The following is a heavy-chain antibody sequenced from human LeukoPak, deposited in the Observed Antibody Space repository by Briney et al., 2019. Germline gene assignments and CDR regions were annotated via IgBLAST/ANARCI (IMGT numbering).Heavy chain of an antibody. D-gene: IGHD3-10*02. V-gene: IGHV3-23*01. CDR2: ISGSGGST. CDR1: GFTFSSYA. Sequence: PGGSLRLSCAASGFTFSSYAMSWVRQAPGKGLEWVSAISGSGGSTYYADSVKGRFTISRDNSKNTLYLQMNSLRAEDTAVYYCAKLSGYDGVRDRPPRTRLAYFDAFDIWGQGTMVTVSS. J-gene: IGHJ3*02. CDR3: AKLSGYDGVRDRPPRTRLAYFDAFDI.